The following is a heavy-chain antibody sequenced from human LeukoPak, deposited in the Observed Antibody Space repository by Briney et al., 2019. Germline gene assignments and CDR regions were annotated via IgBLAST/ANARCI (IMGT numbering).Heavy chain of an antibody. Sequence: SETLSLTCTVSGGSLSSYYWSWIRQPPGKGLGWIGYIYYGGSTNYNPSLKSRVTMSVDTSKNQFSLKLTSVTAADTAVYYCAREGYCSSSSCNNWLDPWGQGTLVTVSS. V-gene: IGHV4-59*01. D-gene: IGHD2-2*01. CDR3: AREGYCSSSSCNNWLDP. CDR2: IYYGGST. J-gene: IGHJ5*02. CDR1: GGSLSSYY.